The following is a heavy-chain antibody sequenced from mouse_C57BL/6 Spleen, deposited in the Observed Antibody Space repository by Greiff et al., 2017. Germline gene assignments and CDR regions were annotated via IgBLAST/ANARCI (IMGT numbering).Heavy chain of an antibody. CDR1: GYTFTDYY. CDR3: ARGSYDYDKDY. V-gene: IGHV1-26*01. J-gene: IGHJ2*01. D-gene: IGHD2-4*01. Sequence: EVQLQQSGPELVKPGASVKISCKASGYTFTDYYMNWVKQSHGKSLEWIGDINPNNGGTSYNQKFKGKATLTVDKSSSTAYMELRSLTSEDSAVYYCARGSYDYDKDYWGQGTTLTVSS. CDR2: INPNNGGT.